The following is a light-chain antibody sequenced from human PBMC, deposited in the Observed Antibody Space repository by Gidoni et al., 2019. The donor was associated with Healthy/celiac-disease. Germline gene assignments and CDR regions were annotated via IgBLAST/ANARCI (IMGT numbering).Light chain of an antibody. CDR1: SSGVGSYNL. V-gene: IGLV2-23*01. CDR2: EGS. Sequence: QSALIQPAPASGPPGQSITLSCTGTSSGVGSYNLLSWYQQQPGKAPKLMIYEGSKRPSGVSNRFSGSKSGNTASLTITGLQAEDEADYYCCSYAGSSTYVVFGGGTKLTVL. CDR3: CSYAGSSTYVV. J-gene: IGLJ2*01.